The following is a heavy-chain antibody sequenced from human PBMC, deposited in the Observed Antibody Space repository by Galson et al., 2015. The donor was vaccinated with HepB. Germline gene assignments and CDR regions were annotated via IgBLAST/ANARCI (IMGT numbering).Heavy chain of an antibody. Sequence: SVKVSCKASGGTFSSYAISWVRQAPGQGLEWMGGIIPILGIANYAQKFQGRVTITADKSTSTAYMELSSLRSEDTAVYYCASSGTIFGVVNPDYWGQGTLVTVSS. CDR1: GGTFSSYA. D-gene: IGHD3-3*01. CDR3: ASSGTIFGVVNPDY. V-gene: IGHV1-69*10. J-gene: IGHJ4*02. CDR2: IIPILGIA.